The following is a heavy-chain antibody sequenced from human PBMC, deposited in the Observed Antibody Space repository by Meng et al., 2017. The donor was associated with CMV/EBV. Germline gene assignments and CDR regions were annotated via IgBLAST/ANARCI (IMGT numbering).Heavy chain of an antibody. D-gene: IGHD6-6*01. CDR2: INHSGST. J-gene: IGHJ6*02. Sequence: SETLSLTCAVSGGSFSGYYWRWIRQPPGKGLEWIGEINHSGSTNYNPSLKSRVTISVDTSKNQFSLKLSSVTAADTAAYYCARGGGWSSSSDWGDYYYYGMDVWGQGTTVTVSS. CDR3: ARGGGWSSSSDWGDYYYYGMDV. CDR1: GGSFSGYY. V-gene: IGHV4-34*01.